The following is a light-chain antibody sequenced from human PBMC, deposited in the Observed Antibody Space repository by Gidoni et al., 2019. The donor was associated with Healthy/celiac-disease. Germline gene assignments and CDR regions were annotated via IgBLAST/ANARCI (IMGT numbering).Light chain of an antibody. J-gene: IGLJ3*02. Sequence: SSELTQDPAVSVALGQTVRITCQGDSLRSYYASWYQQKPGQAPVLFIYGKNNRPPGLPDRFSGSSSGNTASLTITGAQAEDEADYYCNSRDSSGNHLVFGGGTKLTVL. CDR3: NSRDSSGNHLV. CDR2: GKN. CDR1: SLRSYY. V-gene: IGLV3-19*01.